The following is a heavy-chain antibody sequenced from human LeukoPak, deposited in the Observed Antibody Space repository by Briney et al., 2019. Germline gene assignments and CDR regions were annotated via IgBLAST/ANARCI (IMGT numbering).Heavy chain of an antibody. D-gene: IGHD3-16*01. J-gene: IGHJ3*02. CDR1: GFTFNNFA. V-gene: IGHV3-23*01. Sequence: RSGGTLRLSCAASGFTFNNFASSSVRQPPGKGLEWVSDIGGGGGSTYYEDSVKGRFTISRDNSRNTMSLQMSSLRAEDTAVYYCAKVSVWLGSGAFDIWGQGTMVTVFS. CDR2: IGGGGGST. CDR3: AKVSVWLGSGAFDI.